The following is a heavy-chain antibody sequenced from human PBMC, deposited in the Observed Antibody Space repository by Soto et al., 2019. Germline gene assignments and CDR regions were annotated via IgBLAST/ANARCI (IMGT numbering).Heavy chain of an antibody. Sequence: GGSLRLSCAASGFTFSSYWMSWVRQAPGKGLEWVANIKQDGSEKYYMDSVKGRFTISRDNAKNSLYLQMNSLIAEDTAVYYCARDTANWGTQSAFDIWGQGTMVTVSS. CDR1: GFTFSSYW. V-gene: IGHV3-7*03. CDR3: ARDTANWGTQSAFDI. D-gene: IGHD7-27*01. CDR2: IKQDGSEK. J-gene: IGHJ3*02.